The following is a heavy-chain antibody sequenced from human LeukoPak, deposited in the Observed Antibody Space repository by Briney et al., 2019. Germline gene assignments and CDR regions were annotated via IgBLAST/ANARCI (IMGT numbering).Heavy chain of an antibody. Sequence: SETLSLTCAVYGGSFSGYYWSWIRQPPGKGLEWIGEINHSGSTNYNPSLKSRVTISVDTSKNQFSLKLSSVTAADTAVYYCARDLPYNYDILTGHFRWFDPWGQGTLVTVSS. CDR2: INHSGST. D-gene: IGHD3-9*01. V-gene: IGHV4-34*01. CDR3: ARDLPYNYDILTGHFRWFDP. CDR1: GGSFSGYY. J-gene: IGHJ5*02.